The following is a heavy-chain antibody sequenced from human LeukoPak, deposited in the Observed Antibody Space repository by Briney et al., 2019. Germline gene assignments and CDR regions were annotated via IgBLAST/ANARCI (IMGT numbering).Heavy chain of an antibody. Sequence: PGGSQRLSCAASGFTFSSYAMSWVRQAPGKGLEWVSAISGSDGTTYYADSVKGRFTISRDNSKNTLYLQLNSLRAEDTAVYYCAKGPGRYYDSSGYYPGWGYYYYYYMDVWGKGTTVTVSS. V-gene: IGHV3-23*01. J-gene: IGHJ6*03. CDR2: ISGSDGTT. CDR1: GFTFSSYA. CDR3: AKGPGRYYDSSGYYPGWGYYYYYYMDV. D-gene: IGHD3-22*01.